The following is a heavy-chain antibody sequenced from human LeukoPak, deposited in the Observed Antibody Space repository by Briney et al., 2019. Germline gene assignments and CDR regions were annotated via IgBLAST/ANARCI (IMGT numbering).Heavy chain of an antibody. CDR2: INWYGGST. CDR1: GFTFDDYG. D-gene: IGHD6-25*01. V-gene: IGHV3-20*04. Sequence: GGSLRLSCAASGFTFDDYGMSWVRQAPGKGLEWVSVINWYGGSTGYADSVKGRFTVSRDNAKNSLYLQMNSLTVEDTGVYYCSRDPRLLDYWGQGSLVTVSS. CDR3: SRDPRLLDY. J-gene: IGHJ4*02.